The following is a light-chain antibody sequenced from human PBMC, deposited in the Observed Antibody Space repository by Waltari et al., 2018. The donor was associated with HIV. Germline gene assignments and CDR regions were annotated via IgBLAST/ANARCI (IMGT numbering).Light chain of an antibody. CDR3: QQYETYYS. J-gene: IGKJ2*03. Sequence: DSKMTQSPSLLSAPLGDSVHISCRASQNVNTWVAWYQQKPGRAPKLLIHTASTLARGVPSRFSGRGSGAVFTLTIAGLQRDDYATYYCQQYETYYSFGLGTNVE. CDR1: QNVNTW. CDR2: TAS. V-gene: IGKV1-5*03.